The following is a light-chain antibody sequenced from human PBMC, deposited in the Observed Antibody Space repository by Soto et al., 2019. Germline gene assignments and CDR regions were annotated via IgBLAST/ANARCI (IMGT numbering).Light chain of an antibody. J-gene: IGKJ2*01. CDR2: DTS. Sequence: ETVMTQSPATLSVSPGERATLSCRASQSVSRNVTWYQQRRGQAPRLLIYDTSTRATGIPARFSGSGSGTEFTLTINSLQSEDFAVYYCQQYNNWPPYTFGQGTKLDLK. CDR3: QQYNNWPPYT. V-gene: IGKV3-15*01. CDR1: QSVSRN.